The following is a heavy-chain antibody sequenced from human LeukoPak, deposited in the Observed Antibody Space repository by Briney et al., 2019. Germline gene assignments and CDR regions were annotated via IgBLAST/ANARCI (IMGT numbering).Heavy chain of an antibody. Sequence: GGSLRLSCAASGFTFSTFAMIWARQPPGKGLEWVSSSGTGKMTYYADSVKGRFTISRDKSKSTVYLQMNSLRVDDTAVYFCAKDGVWGYIDYWGQGTLVIVSP. CDR1: GFTFSTFA. D-gene: IGHD7-27*01. CDR3: AKDGVWGYIDY. J-gene: IGHJ4*02. V-gene: IGHV3-23*01. CDR2: SGTGKMT.